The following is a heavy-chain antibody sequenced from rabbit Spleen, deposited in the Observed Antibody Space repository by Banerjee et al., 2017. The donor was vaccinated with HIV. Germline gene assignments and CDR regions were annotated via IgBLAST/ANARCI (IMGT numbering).Heavy chain of an antibody. D-gene: IGHD8-1*01. Sequence: QSLEESGGDLVKPGASRTLTCIASGVSFRGNSYMCWVRQAPGKELELIACIDTGSSGFTYFASWAKGRFTISKTSSTTVTLQMTSLTVADTAAYFCARDTGSSFSTYGMDLWGPGTLVTVS. V-gene: IGHV1S40*01. CDR2: IDTGSSGFT. CDR1: GVSFRGNSY. CDR3: ARDTGSSFSTYGMDL. J-gene: IGHJ6*01.